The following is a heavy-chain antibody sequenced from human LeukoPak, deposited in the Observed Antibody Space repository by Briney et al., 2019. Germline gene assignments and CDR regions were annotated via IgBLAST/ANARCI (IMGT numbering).Heavy chain of an antibody. Sequence: ASVKVSCKASGYTFTGYYMHWVRQAPGQGLEWMGEIMPVFNTPTYAQKFQGRVTITAGKSTSTAYMELSSLRSEDTAVYYCARVDVIYYYYMDVWGKGTTVTVSS. CDR2: IMPVFNTP. CDR3: ARVDVIYYYYMDV. D-gene: IGHD2-21*01. V-gene: IGHV1-69*06. J-gene: IGHJ6*03. CDR1: GYTFTGYY.